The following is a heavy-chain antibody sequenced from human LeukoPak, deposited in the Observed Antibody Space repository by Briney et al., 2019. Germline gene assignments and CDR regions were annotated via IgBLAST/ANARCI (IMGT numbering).Heavy chain of an antibody. D-gene: IGHD5-12*01. CDR1: GFTFSSYG. V-gene: IGHV3-30*18. J-gene: IGHJ4*02. CDR3: AKDRLAAKGVATIMEVFDY. CDR2: ISYDGSNK. Sequence: GGSLRLSCAASGFTFSSYGMHWVRQAPGKGLEWVAVISYDGSNKYYADSVKGRFTISRDNSKNTLYLQMNSLRAEDTAVYYCAKDRLAAKGVATIMEVFDYWGQGTLVTVSS.